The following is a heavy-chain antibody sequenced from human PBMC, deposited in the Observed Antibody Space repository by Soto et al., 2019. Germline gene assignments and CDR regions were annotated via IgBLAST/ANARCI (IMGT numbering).Heavy chain of an antibody. CDR3: AREQKGCSRTRCYENYYYGMDG. Sequence: QVQLVESGGGVVQPGRSLRLSCAASGFTFSSYGMHWVRQAPGKGLEWVAVIWYDGSNKYYADSVKGRFTISRDNSKNTRDLEMNSQGAEDTGVYYCAREQKGCSRTRCYENYYYGMDGWGQGTTVTGSS. D-gene: IGHD2-2*01. CDR1: GFTFSSYG. J-gene: IGHJ6*02. V-gene: IGHV3-33*01. CDR2: IWYDGSNK.